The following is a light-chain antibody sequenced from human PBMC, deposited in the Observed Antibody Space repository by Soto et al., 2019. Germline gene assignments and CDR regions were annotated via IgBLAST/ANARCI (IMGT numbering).Light chain of an antibody. V-gene: IGKV4-1*01. Sequence: DIVMTQSPASLAVSLGERATVNCKSSQSVLDSSNNKNYLAWYQQKPGQPPKVLIYWASTRESGVPDRFSGSESGTDFTLTITSLQAEDVAVYFCQQYRYTPWTFGQGTKVEIK. CDR1: QSVLDSSNNKNY. J-gene: IGKJ1*01. CDR2: WAS. CDR3: QQYRYTPWT.